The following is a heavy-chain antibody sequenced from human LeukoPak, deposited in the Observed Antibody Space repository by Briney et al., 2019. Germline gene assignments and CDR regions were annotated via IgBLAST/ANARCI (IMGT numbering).Heavy chain of an antibody. CDR1: GGSISSYY. J-gene: IGHJ4*02. V-gene: IGHV4-4*07. Sequence: SETLSLTCTVSGGSISSYYWSWIRQPAGKGLGWIGRIYTSGSTNYNPSLKSRVTMSVDTSKNQFSLKLSSVTAADTAVYYCAREGTIFGVVSPFDYWGQGTLVTVSS. D-gene: IGHD3-3*01. CDR3: AREGTIFGVVSPFDY. CDR2: IYTSGST.